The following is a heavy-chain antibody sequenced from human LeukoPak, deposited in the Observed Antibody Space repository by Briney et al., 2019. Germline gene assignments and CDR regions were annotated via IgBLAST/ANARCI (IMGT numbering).Heavy chain of an antibody. CDR3: ARDNVVVVRDNWFDP. Sequence: SVTLSLTSTVSGGSISSGSYYWSWIRQPAGKGLEWIGRIYTSGSTNYNPSLKSRVTISVDTSKNQFSLKLSSVTAADTAAYYCARDNVVVVRDNWFDPWGQGTLVTVSS. D-gene: IGHD2-15*01. CDR1: GGSISSGSYY. CDR2: IYTSGST. J-gene: IGHJ5*02. V-gene: IGHV4-61*02.